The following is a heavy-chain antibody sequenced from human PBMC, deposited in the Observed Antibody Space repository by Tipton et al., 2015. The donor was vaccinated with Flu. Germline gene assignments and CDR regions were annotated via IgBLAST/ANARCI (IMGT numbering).Heavy chain of an antibody. Sequence: TLSLTCTVSGGSISSYYWSWIRQPPGKGLEWIGYIYYSGSTNYNPSLKSRVTISVDTSKNQFSLKLSSVTAADTAVYYCARVSSSSRWSQDWYFDLWGRGILVTVSS. J-gene: IGHJ2*01. CDR1: GGSISSYY. V-gene: IGHV4-59*01. CDR3: ARVSSSSRWSQDWYFDL. D-gene: IGHD6-13*01. CDR2: IYYSGST.